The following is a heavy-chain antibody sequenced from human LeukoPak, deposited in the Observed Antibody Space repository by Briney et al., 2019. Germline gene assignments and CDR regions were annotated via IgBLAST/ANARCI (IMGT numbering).Heavy chain of an antibody. Sequence: PGGSLRLSCVASGFTVNNNYMNWVRQGPGKGLEWVSSISSSSSYIYYADSVKGRFTISRDNAKNSLYLQMNSLRAEDTAVYYCARVYGSGSLRRFDPWGQGTLVTVSS. V-gene: IGHV3-21*01. J-gene: IGHJ5*02. D-gene: IGHD3-10*01. CDR1: GFTVNNNY. CDR3: ARVYGSGSLRRFDP. CDR2: ISSSSSYI.